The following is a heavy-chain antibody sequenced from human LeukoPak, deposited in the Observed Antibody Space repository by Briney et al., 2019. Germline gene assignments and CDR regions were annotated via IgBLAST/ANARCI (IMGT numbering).Heavy chain of an antibody. CDR1: GYTFTGYY. J-gene: IGHJ4*02. V-gene: IGHV1-2*02. D-gene: IGHD3-22*01. CDR3: ARDHSDYYDSSGYYY. Sequence: ASVTGSCKASGYTFTGYYMHWVRQAPGQGLEWMGWINPNSGGTNYAQKFQGRVTMTRDTSISTAYMELSRLRSDDTAVYYCARDHSDYYDSSGYYYWGQGTLVTVSS. CDR2: INPNSGGT.